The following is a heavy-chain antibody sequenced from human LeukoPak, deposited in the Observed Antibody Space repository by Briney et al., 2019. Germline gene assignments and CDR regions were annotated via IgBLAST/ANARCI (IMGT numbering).Heavy chain of an antibody. D-gene: IGHD3-10*01. CDR2: IYPGDSDT. CDR1: GYSFTSYW. CDR3: ARPFYYGSGSLPGNYFDY. V-gene: IGHV5-51*01. Sequence: GESLKISCKGSGYSFTSYWIGWVRQMPGKGLEWMGIIYPGDSDTRYSPSFQGQVTISADKSISTAYLQWSSLKASDTAMYYCARPFYYGSGSLPGNYFDYWDQGTLVTVSS. J-gene: IGHJ4*02.